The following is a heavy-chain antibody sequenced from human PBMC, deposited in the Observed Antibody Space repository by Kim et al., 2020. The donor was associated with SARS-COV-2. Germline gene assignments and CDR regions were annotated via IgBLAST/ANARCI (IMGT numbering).Heavy chain of an antibody. V-gene: IGHV3-66*01. J-gene: IGHJ4*02. D-gene: IGHD6-19*01. Sequence: YADSGKGRFIISRDNSKNTLYLQMNSLRAEDTAVYYCARGGAVVGTKIDYWGQGTLVTVSS. CDR3: ARGGAVVGTKIDY.